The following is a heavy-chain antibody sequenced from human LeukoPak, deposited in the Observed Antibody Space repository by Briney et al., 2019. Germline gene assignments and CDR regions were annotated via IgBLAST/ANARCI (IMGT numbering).Heavy chain of an antibody. CDR2: IRYDGSNK. J-gene: IGHJ4*02. V-gene: IGHV3-30*02. CDR1: GFTFSSYG. D-gene: IGHD2-21*02. Sequence: GGSLRLSCAASGFTFSSYGMHWVRQAPGKGLEWVAFIRYDGSNKYYADSVKGRFTISRDNSKNTLYLQMNSLRSDDTAVYYCARDLNLVVTAPYPDYWGQGTLVTVSS. CDR3: ARDLNLVVTAPYPDY.